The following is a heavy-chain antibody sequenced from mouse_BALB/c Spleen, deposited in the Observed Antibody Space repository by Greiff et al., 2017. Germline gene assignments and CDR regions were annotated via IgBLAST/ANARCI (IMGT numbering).Heavy chain of an antibody. CDR3: ASNYGAMDY. D-gene: IGHD2-1*01. CDR1: GYTFTTYW. V-gene: IGHV1-87*01. Sequence: QVQLKQSGAELARPGASVKLSCKASGYTFTTYWMQWIKQRPGQGLEWIGTIYPGDGDTRYTQKFKGKATLTADKSSSTAYMQLSSLASEDSAVYYCASNYGAMDYWGQGTSVTVSS. J-gene: IGHJ4*01. CDR2: IYPGDGDT.